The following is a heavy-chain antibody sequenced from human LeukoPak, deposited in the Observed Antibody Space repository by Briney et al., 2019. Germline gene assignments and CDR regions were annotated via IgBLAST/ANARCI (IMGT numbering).Heavy chain of an antibody. V-gene: IGHV4-30-2*01. CDR1: GGSISSGGYY. D-gene: IGHD5-24*01. CDR2: IYHSGST. J-gene: IGHJ4*02. Sequence: SETLSLTCIVSGGSISSGGYYWNWIRQPPGKGLEWIGYIYHSGSTYYNPSLKSRVTISVDRSKNQFSLKLSSVTAADTAVYYCARDPQRGDWYNYDYWGQGTLVTVSS. CDR3: ARDPQRGDWYNYDY.